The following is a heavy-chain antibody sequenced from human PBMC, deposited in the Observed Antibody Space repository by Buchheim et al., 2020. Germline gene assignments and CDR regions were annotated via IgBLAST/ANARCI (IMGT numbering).Heavy chain of an antibody. CDR2: ISYDGSNK. V-gene: IGHV3-30-3*01. CDR1: GFTFSSYA. D-gene: IGHD5-24*01. J-gene: IGHJ4*02. Sequence: QVQLVESGGGVVQPGRSLRLSCAASGFTFSSYAMHWVRQAPGKGLEWVAVISYDGSNKYYADSVKGRFTISRDNSKNTLYLQMNSLRAEDTAVYYCAREHRDGYNRRGYYFDYWGQGTL. CDR3: AREHRDGYNRRGYYFDY.